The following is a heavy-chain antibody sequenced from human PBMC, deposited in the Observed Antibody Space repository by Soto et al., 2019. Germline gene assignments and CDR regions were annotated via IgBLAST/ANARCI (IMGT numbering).Heavy chain of an antibody. Sequence: ASVKVSCKASGYTFTSYAIHWVRQAPGQSLEWMGWVDTGNGNTKYSQKFQGRVTITRDTYANTADMELSSLRSEDTAVYYCARDAKWDPRGVEAQQPDSFDYWGPGTLVTVSS. D-gene: IGHD1-26*01. CDR2: VDTGNGNT. CDR3: ARDAKWDPRGVEAQQPDSFDY. CDR1: GYTFTSYA. V-gene: IGHV1-3*04. J-gene: IGHJ4*02.